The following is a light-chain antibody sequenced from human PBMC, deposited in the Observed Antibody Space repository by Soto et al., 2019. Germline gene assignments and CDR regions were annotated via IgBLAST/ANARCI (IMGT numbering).Light chain of an antibody. CDR3: QQYNTYSSLT. Sequence: DIQMTQSPSTLSASVGDRVTITCRASQSISSWLAWYQQKLGRAPRLLIYDASSLESGVPSRFGGSGYGTEFTLTISSLQPDDFATYYCQQYNTYSSLTFGGGTKGEIK. CDR2: DAS. V-gene: IGKV1-5*01. J-gene: IGKJ4*01. CDR1: QSISSW.